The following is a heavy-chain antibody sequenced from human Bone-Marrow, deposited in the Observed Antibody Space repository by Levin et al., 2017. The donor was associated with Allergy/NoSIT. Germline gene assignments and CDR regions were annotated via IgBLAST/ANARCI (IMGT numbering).Heavy chain of an antibody. D-gene: IGHD1-26*01. J-gene: IGHJ1*01. CDR3: ARGGEWGLLPEYFQN. CDR2: INPNNGDT. Sequence: ASVKVSCKASGYTFTGHYIHWVRQAPGQGLEWMGWINPNNGDTNYAQKFQGRVTTTRDTYIRTVYMELTTLRPDDTAVYYCARGGEWGLLPEYFQNWGQGTPVPVSS. CDR1: GYTFTGHY. V-gene: IGHV1-2*02.